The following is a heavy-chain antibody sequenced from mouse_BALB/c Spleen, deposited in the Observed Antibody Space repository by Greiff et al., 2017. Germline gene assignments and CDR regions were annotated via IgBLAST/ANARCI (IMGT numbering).Heavy chain of an antibody. D-gene: IGHD2-4*01. V-gene: IGHV3-2*02. CDR2: ISYSGST. CDR3: ARSIYDYDAWFAY. J-gene: IGHJ3*01. CDR1: GYSITSDYA. Sequence: EVKLMESGPGLVKPSQSLSLTCTVTGYSITSDYAWNWIRQFPGNKLEWMGYISYSGSTSYNPSLKSRISITRDTSKNQFFLQLNSVTTEDTATYYCARSIYDYDAWFAYWGQGTLVTVSA.